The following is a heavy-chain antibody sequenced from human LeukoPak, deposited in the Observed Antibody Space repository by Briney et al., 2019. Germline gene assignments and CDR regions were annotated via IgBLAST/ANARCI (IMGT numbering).Heavy chain of an antibody. CDR2: IYYSGST. Sequence: KASETLSLTCTVSGGSISSSSYYWGWIRQPPGKGLEWIGSIYYSGSTYYNPSLKSRVTISVDTSKNQFSLKLSSVTAADTAVYYCARVSDYVKNAFDIWGQGTMVTVSS. J-gene: IGHJ3*02. CDR1: GGSISSSSYY. D-gene: IGHD4-17*01. V-gene: IGHV4-39*07. CDR3: ARVSDYVKNAFDI.